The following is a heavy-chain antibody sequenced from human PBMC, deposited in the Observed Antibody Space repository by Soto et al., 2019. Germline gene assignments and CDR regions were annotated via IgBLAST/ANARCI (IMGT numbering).Heavy chain of an antibody. CDR2: MNPNSGNT. J-gene: IGHJ4*02. Sequence: ASVKVSCKASGYTFTSYYMHWVRQATGQGLEWVGWMNPNSGNTGYAQKFQGRVTMTRNTSISTAYMELSSLRSEDTAVYYCARLSYHYDSSGYGYWGQGSQVTVSS. V-gene: IGHV1-8*02. CDR3: ARLSYHYDSSGYGY. CDR1: GYTFTSYY. D-gene: IGHD3-22*01.